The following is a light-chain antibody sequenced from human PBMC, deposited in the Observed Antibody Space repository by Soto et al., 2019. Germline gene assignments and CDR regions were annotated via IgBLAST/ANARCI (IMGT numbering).Light chain of an antibody. J-gene: IGKJ4*01. V-gene: IGKV3-20*01. CDR3: QQYARSLPT. CDR1: QSVSSTH. Sequence: EIVLTQSPGTLSFSPGERATLSCRASQSVSSTHLAWYQQKPGQAPRLLIYGASGRATGIPDRFSGSGSGTDFTLTISRLEPEDFAVYYCQQYARSLPTFGGGTKVEIK. CDR2: GAS.